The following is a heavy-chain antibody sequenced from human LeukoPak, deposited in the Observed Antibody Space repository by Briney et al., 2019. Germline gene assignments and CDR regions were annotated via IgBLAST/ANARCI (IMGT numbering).Heavy chain of an antibody. CDR3: ARNRGYSNGYVDY. J-gene: IGHJ4*02. V-gene: IGHV4-39*01. CDR1: GGSISSSGYY. CDR2: MYHSGST. D-gene: IGHD5-18*01. Sequence: SETLSLTCTVSGGSISSSGYYWGWIRQPPGRGLEWIGSMYHSGSTYHNPSLKSRVTISVDTSKNQFSLKVSSVTAADTAVYYCARNRGYSNGYVDYWGQGTLVTVSS.